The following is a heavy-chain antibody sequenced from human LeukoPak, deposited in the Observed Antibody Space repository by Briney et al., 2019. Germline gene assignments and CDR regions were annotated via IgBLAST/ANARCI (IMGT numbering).Heavy chain of an antibody. D-gene: IGHD2-15*01. Sequence: PGGSLRLSCAASGFTFSSYGMHWVRQAPGKGLEWVAVMSHSGTSIDYADSVKGRFTISRDNSKNTLYLQMNGLQTDDTAVYYCATDLRYGSSFFFQYWGLGTLVAVSS. J-gene: IGHJ4*02. CDR2: MSHSGTSI. CDR1: GFTFSSYG. V-gene: IGHV3-30*03. CDR3: ATDLRYGSSFFFQY.